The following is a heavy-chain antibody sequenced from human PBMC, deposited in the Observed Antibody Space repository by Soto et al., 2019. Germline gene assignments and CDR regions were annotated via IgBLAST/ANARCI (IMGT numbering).Heavy chain of an antibody. V-gene: IGHV4-39*01. CDR2: LYYTDYT. CDR1: GGSISRYNNY. J-gene: IGHJ6*02. Sequence: ETLSLTCSVSGGSISRYNNYWGWIRQPPGKGLEWIGSLYYTDYTDSNPSLRSRVTISVDTSKNQFSLKLTSVTAADTAVYYCARHLYYDISPGYLRPYHYYGMDVWGQRTTVTVSS. D-gene: IGHD3-9*01. CDR3: ARHLYYDISPGYLRPYHYYGMDV.